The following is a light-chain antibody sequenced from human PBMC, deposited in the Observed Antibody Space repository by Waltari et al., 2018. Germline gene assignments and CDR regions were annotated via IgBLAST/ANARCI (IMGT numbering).Light chain of an antibody. CDR1: QSGSSS. Sequence: VVMSQSPATLSVSPGARAPLSCRASQSGSSSLAWYQQKPGQAPRLLIYGASTRATNIPDRFSGSGSGTEFTLTISRLQSEDVAVYYCKQYNKWWTFGQGTKVEI. CDR3: KQYNKWWT. CDR2: GAS. V-gene: IGKV3-15*01. J-gene: IGKJ1*01.